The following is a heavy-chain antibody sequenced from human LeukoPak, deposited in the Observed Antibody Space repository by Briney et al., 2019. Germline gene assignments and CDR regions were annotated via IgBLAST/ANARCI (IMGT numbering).Heavy chain of an antibody. CDR2: VNSDGSGT. J-gene: IGHJ3*02. D-gene: IGHD1-26*01. CDR1: GFTFSSYW. V-gene: IGHV3-74*01. CDR3: ARGGRGTYNAFDI. Sequence: GGSLRLSCAASGFTFSSYWMHWVRHAPGKGLVWVSRVNSDGSGTVYADSVKGRFTISRDNAKNTLYLQMNSLRAEDTAVYYCARGGRGTYNAFDIWGQGTMVTVSS.